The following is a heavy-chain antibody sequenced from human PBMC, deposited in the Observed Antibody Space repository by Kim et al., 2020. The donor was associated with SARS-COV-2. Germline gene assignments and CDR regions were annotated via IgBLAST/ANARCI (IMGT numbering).Heavy chain of an antibody. CDR2: ISYDGSNK. J-gene: IGHJ5*02. CDR1: GFTFSSYG. D-gene: IGHD5-12*01. CDR3: AKSPRGPSMVAFLNWFDP. V-gene: IGHV3-30*18. Sequence: GGSLRLSCAASGFTFSSYGMHWVRQAPGKGLEWVAVISYDGSNKYYADSVKGRFTISRDNSKNTLYLQMNSLRAEDTAVNYCAKSPRGPSMVAFLNWFDP.